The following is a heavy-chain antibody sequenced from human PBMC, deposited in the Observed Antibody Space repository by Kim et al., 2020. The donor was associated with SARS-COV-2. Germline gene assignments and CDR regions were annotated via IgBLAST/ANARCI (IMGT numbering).Heavy chain of an antibody. D-gene: IGHD1-26*01. CDR1: GFTFSSYE. J-gene: IGHJ6*02. CDR2: ISSSGSTI. Sequence: GGSLRLSCAASGFTFSSYEMNWVRQAPGKGLEWVSYISSSGSTIYYADSVKGRFTISRDNAKNSLYLQMNSLRAEDTAVYYCAREGFSGSYYLGYYGMDVWGQGTTVTVSS. V-gene: IGHV3-48*03. CDR3: AREGFSGSYYLGYYGMDV.